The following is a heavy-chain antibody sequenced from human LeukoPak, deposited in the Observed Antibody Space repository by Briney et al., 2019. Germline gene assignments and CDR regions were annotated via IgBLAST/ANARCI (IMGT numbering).Heavy chain of an antibody. D-gene: IGHD4-17*01. CDR3: AKDNYDYGDYDGGDY. CDR2: IRYDGSNK. Sequence: PGGSLRLSCAASGFTFSTYGMHWVRQAPGKRLEWVAFIRYDGSNKYYADSVKGRFTISRDNSKNTLYLQMNSLRAEDTAVYYCAKDNYDYGDYDGGDYWGQGTLVTVSS. J-gene: IGHJ4*02. V-gene: IGHV3-30*02. CDR1: GFTFSTYG.